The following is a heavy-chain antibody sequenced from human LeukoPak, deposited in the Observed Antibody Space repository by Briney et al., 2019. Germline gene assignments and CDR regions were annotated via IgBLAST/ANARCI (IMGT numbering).Heavy chain of an antibody. D-gene: IGHD6-6*01. CDR3: ARDPLYSSSSGYFDS. Sequence: SETLSLTCTVSGVSISDYYWSWIRQPPGKGPEWIGYIYYTGSTIYNPSLKSRVTMSMDTSKNQFSLNLRSMTAADTAVYYCARDPLYSSSSGYFDSWGQGTLVTVSS. CDR1: GVSISDYY. V-gene: IGHV4-59*01. J-gene: IGHJ4*02. CDR2: IYYTGST.